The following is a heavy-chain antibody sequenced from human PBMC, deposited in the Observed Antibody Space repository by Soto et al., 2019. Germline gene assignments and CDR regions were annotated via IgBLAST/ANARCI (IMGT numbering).Heavy chain of an antibody. D-gene: IGHD3-10*01. CDR2: RKNKADSYTT. CDR1: GFTFSDYY. CDR3: TEWGMGNYCGAA. J-gene: IGHJ4*02. Sequence: EVQLVESGGGLVQPGGSLRLSCAASGFTFSDYYMDWVRQAPGKGLEWVGRRKNKADSYTTEYAASVTGRFSISRDASKNSLYLQMSRLKTEEPAVYYCTEWGMGNYCGAAWGKGIQVTVSS. V-gene: IGHV3-72*01.